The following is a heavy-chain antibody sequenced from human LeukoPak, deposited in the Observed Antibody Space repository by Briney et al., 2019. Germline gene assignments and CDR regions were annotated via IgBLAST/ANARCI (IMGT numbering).Heavy chain of an antibody. J-gene: IGHJ4*02. V-gene: IGHV4-39*01. D-gene: IGHD3-22*01. CDR2: IYYSGST. CDR1: GGSISSSSYY. Sequence: PSETLSLTCTVSGGSISSSSYYWGWIRQPPGKGLEWIGSIYYSGSTYYNPSLKGRVTISVDTSKNQFSLKLSSVTAADTAVYYCAATYYYDSSGYYYFDYWGQGTLVTVSS. CDR3: AATYYYDSSGYYYFDY.